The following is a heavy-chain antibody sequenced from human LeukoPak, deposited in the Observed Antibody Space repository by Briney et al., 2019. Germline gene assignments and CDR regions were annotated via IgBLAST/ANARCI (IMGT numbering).Heavy chain of an antibody. Sequence: GESRKISCQGSGYSFTSYWIGWVRQMPGKGLEWMGIIFPDDPDTRYSPSFQGQVTISADKSVTTAYLQWTSLKASDTAMYYCARRHDYCGGDCFSFDYWGQGTLVTVSS. CDR1: GYSFTSYW. J-gene: IGHJ4*02. V-gene: IGHV5-51*01. D-gene: IGHD2-21*02. CDR3: ARRHDYCGGDCFSFDY. CDR2: IFPDDPDT.